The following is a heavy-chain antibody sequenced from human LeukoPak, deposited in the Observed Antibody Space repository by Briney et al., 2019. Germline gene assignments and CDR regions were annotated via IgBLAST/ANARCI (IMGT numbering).Heavy chain of an antibody. D-gene: IGHD3-10*01. J-gene: IGHJ4*02. CDR2: IYHSGST. CDR3: ARTYYFGSGSYHFDY. CDR1: GGSISSSNW. Sequence: SETLSLTCAVSGGSISSSNWWSWVRQPPGKGLEWIGEIYHSGSTNYNPSLKSRVTISVDTSKNQFSLKLTSVTAADTAVYYCARTYYFGSGSYHFDYWGQGTLVTVSS. V-gene: IGHV4-4*02.